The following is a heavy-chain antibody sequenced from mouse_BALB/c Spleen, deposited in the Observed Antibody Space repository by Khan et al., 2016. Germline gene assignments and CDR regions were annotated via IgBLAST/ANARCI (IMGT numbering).Heavy chain of an antibody. CDR2: INPDSSTI. J-gene: IGHJ4*01. Sequence: EVKLLESGGGLVQPGGSLKLSCAASGFDFSRYWMSWVRQAPGNGLEWIGEINPDSSTINYTPSLKDKFIISRDNAKNTLYLQMSKVRSEDTALYYCARLGYYGTIDYWGQGTSVTVSS. V-gene: IGHV4-1*02. D-gene: IGHD1-1*01. CDR1: GFDFSRYW. CDR3: ARLGYYGTIDY.